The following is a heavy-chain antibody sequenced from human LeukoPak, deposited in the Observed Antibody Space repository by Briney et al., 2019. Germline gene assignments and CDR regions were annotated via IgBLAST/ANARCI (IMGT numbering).Heavy chain of an antibody. CDR2: IYSDNT. J-gene: IGHJ4*02. CDR1: GFTVSSNS. D-gene: IGHD3-10*01. Sequence: GGSLRLSCTVSGFTVSSNSMSWVRQAPGKGLEWVSFIYSDNTHYSDSVKGRFTISRGNAKNSLYLQMNSLRAEDTAVYYCARDRAPPVTSFFDYWGQGTLVTVSS. V-gene: IGHV3-53*01. CDR3: ARDRAPPVTSFFDY.